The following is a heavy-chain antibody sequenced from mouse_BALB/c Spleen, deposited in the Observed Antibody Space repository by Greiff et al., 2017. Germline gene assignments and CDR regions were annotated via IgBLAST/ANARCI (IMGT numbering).Heavy chain of an antibody. CDR1: GFTFSSYA. CDR3: AREGYGNPWFAY. V-gene: IGHV5-6-5*01. Sequence: EVKLVESGGGLVKPGGSLKLSCAASGFTFSSYAMSWVRQTPEKRLEWVASISSGGSTYYPDSVKGRFTISRDNARNILYLQMSSLRSEDTAMYYCAREGYGNPWFAYWGQGTLVTVSA. D-gene: IGHD2-1*01. CDR2: ISSGGST. J-gene: IGHJ3*01.